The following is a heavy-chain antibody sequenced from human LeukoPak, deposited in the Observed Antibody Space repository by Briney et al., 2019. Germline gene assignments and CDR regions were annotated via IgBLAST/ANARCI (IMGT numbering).Heavy chain of an antibody. V-gene: IGHV3-15*01. CDR3: TTESGLYCSSTSSYQVWFDP. CDR1: GFTFSNAW. D-gene: IGHD2-2*01. Sequence: PGGSLRLSCAASGFTFSNAWMSWVRQAPGKGLEWDGRIKSKTDGGTTDYAAPVKGRFTISRDDSKNTLYLQMNSLKTEDTAVYYCTTESGLYCSSTSSYQVWFDPWGQGTLVTVSS. CDR2: IKSKTDGGTT. J-gene: IGHJ5*02.